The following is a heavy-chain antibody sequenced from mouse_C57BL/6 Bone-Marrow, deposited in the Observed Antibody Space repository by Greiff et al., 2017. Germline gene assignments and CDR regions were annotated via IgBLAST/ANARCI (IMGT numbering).Heavy chain of an antibody. V-gene: IGHV1-69*01. CDR1: GYTFTSYW. CDR2: IDPSDSYT. CDR3: ARYCGLYAMDY. J-gene: IGHJ4*01. Sequence: QVQLKQPGAELVMPGASVKLSCKASGYTFTSYWMHWVKQRPGQGLEWIGEIDPSDSYTNYNQKFKGKSTLTVDKSSSTAYMQLSSLTSEDSAVYYCARYCGLYAMDYWGQGTSVTVSS.